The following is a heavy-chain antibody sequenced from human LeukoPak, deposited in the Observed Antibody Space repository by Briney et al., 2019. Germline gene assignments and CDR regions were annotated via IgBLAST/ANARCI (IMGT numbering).Heavy chain of an antibody. V-gene: IGHV1-46*01. Sequence: ASVKVSCKASGYTFTNYYMHWMRQAPGQGPEWMGIINPRGGATDYAQKFQDRVTMTSDTSTSTVYLQLNSLRSEDTAVYFCARVGVTAVTADYWGQGTLVTVSS. CDR3: ARVGVTAVTADY. CDR2: INPRGGAT. J-gene: IGHJ4*02. CDR1: GYTFTNYY. D-gene: IGHD4-23*01.